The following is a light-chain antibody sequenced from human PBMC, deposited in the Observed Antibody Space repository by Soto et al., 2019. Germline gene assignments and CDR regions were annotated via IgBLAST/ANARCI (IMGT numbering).Light chain of an antibody. CDR2: WAS. J-gene: IGKJ2*01. Sequence: DIVMTQSPDSLAVSLGERATINCKSSQSVLYSFNNKKNLAWYQQKPGQPPKLLIYWASTRESGVPDRFSGSGSGTDFSLTISSLQAEDVAVYYCQQYYSTPYTFGQGTKLEIK. CDR3: QQYYSTPYT. V-gene: IGKV4-1*01. CDR1: QSVLYSFNNKKN.